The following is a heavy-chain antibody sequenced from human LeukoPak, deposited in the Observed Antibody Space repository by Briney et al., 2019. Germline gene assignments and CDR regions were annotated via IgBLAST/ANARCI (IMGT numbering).Heavy chain of an antibody. CDR2: IYTSGST. V-gene: IGHV4-61*02. CDR3: ARDLEYDFWSGYHAFDI. Sequence: SKTLSLTCTVSGGSISSGSYYWSWIRQPAGKGLEWIGRIYTSGSTNYNPSLKSRVTISVDTSKNQFSLKLSSVTAADTAVYYCARDLEYDFWSGYHAFDIWGQGTMVTVSS. D-gene: IGHD3-3*01. J-gene: IGHJ3*02. CDR1: GGSISSGSYY.